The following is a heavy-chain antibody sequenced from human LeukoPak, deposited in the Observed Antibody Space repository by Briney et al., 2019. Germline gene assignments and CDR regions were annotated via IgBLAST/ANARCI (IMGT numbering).Heavy chain of an antibody. V-gene: IGHV1-69*13. D-gene: IGHD5-18*01. J-gene: IGHJ6*03. CDR1: GGTFSSYA. CDR3: ARDRLLGYSQGYMDV. CDR2: IIPIFGTA. Sequence: SVKVSCKASGGTFSSYAISWVRQAPGQGLEWMGGIIPIFGTANYAQKLQGRVTITADESTSTAYMELSSLRSEDTAVYYCARDRLLGYSQGYMDVWGKGTTVTVSS.